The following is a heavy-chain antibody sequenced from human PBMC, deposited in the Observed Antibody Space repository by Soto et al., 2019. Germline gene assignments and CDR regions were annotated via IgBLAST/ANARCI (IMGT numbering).Heavy chain of an antibody. CDR1: GFIFSSYT. CDR3: AKDSNNDFWSGYYTGIDY. J-gene: IGHJ4*02. D-gene: IGHD3-3*01. V-gene: IGHV3-30-3*01. CDR2: ISYDGSKK. Sequence: GGSLRLSCAASGFIFSSYTMHWVRQAPGKGLEWVALISYDGSKKYYADSVKGRFTISRDNSKNTLFLHMNSLRVDDTAVYFCAKDSNNDFWSGYYTGIDYWGQGTPVTVSS.